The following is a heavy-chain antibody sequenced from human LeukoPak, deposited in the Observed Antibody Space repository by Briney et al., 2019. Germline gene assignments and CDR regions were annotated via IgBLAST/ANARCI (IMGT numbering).Heavy chain of an antibody. V-gene: IGHV4-34*01. CDR2: INHSGST. CDR1: GGSFSGYY. J-gene: IGHJ4*02. D-gene: IGHD5-24*01. CDR3: ATGPEMATILY. Sequence: SETLSLTCAVYGGSFSGYYWSWIRQPPGKGLEWIGEINHSGSTNYNPSLKSRVTISVDTSKNQFSLKLSSVTAADTAVYYCATGPEMATILYWGQGTLVTVSS.